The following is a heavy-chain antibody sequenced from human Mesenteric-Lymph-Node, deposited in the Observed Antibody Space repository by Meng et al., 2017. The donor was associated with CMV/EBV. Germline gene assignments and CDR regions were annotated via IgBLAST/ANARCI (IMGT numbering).Heavy chain of an antibody. CDR1: GYTFTSYG. J-gene: IGHJ3*02. Sequence: ASVKVSCKASGYTFTSYGISWVRQAPGQGLEWMGWISAYNGNTIYAQNVQGRVTMTTDTSTSTAYMELRSLRSEDTAVYYCASAPSGLDALDIWGQGTLVTVSS. CDR2: ISAYNGNT. CDR3: ASAPSGLDALDI. V-gene: IGHV1-18*01. D-gene: IGHD5-12*01.